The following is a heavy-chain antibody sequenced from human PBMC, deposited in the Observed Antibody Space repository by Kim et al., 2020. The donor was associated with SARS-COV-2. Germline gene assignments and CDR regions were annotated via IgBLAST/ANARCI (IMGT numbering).Heavy chain of an antibody. Sequence: ADSVKGRFTISRDNSKNALYLQMNSLRAEDTAVYYCARDLPQNYDYGMDVWGQGTTVTVSS. CDR3: ARDLPQNYDYGMDV. J-gene: IGHJ6*02. V-gene: IGHV3-30*01.